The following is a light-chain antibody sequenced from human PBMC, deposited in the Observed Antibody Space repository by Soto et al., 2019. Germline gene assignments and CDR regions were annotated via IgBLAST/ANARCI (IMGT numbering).Light chain of an antibody. CDR2: GAS. J-gene: IGKJ1*01. V-gene: IGKV3-15*01. CDR3: QRYYNRWT. Sequence: EMVLTHSPSTLSFSPWERSTLSSRASQSVGSNLAWYQQKPGQAPRLLIYGASTRVTGIPARFNGNGSGTEFTLTISSLKSEDFAVDHCQRYYNRWTFSQGTKVDIK. CDR1: QSVGSN.